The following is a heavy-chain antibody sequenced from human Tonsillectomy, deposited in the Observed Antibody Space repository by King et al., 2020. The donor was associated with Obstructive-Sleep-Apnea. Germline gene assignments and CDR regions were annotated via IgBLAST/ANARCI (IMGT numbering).Heavy chain of an antibody. D-gene: IGHD1-26*01. Sequence: QLVQSGGGLVQPGGSLRLSCAASGFTFSSYAMSWGRHAPGKGLEWVSAIRGSCGSTYYADSVMGRFTISRDNSKNTLYLQMNSLRAEDTAVYYCAKGGRGGSVEYAFDIWGQGTMVTVSS. J-gene: IGHJ3*02. CDR3: AKGGRGGSVEYAFDI. CDR1: GFTFSSYA. CDR2: IRGSCGST. V-gene: IGHV3-23*04.